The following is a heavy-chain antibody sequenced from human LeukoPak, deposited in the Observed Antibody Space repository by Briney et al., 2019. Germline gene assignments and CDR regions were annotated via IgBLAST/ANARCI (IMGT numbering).Heavy chain of an antibody. V-gene: IGHV3-9*01. CDR2: ITWSGGII. Sequence: ALRLSCAASGFTFDDYAMHWVRQTPGKGLEWVSGITWSGGIIGYADAVRGRFSISRDNARNSLYLEMNSLKTEDTALYYCVKDSEESTSLDAAFDMWGQGTMVTVSS. D-gene: IGHD2-2*01. CDR3: VKDSEESTSLDAAFDM. J-gene: IGHJ3*02. CDR1: GFTFDDYA.